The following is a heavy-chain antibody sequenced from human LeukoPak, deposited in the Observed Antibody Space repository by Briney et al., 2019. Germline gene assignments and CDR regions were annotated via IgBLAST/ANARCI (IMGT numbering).Heavy chain of an antibody. V-gene: IGHV1-2*02. Sequence: ASVKVSCKASGYTFTGYFMHWVRQAPGQGLKWMGWINPNTGDTKYAQKFQGRVTMTRDTSISTAYMELRRLRSDDTAIYYCARDVLELGNFDPWGQGTLVTVSS. CDR3: ARDVLELGNFDP. J-gene: IGHJ5*02. CDR1: GYTFTGYF. D-gene: IGHD1-7*01. CDR2: INPNTGDT.